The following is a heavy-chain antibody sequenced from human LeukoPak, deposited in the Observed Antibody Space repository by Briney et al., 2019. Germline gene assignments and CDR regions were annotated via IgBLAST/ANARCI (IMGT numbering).Heavy chain of an antibody. CDR1: GFTFSSYW. J-gene: IGHJ4*02. Sequence: GGSLRFSCAASGFTFSSYWMHRVRQAPGKGLVWVSRINSDGSSTSYADSVKGRFTISRDNAKNTLYLQMHSLRAEDTAVYYCARELVGAVAGFDYWGQGTLVTVSS. V-gene: IGHV3-74*01. CDR2: INSDGSST. CDR3: ARELVGAVAGFDY. D-gene: IGHD6-19*01.